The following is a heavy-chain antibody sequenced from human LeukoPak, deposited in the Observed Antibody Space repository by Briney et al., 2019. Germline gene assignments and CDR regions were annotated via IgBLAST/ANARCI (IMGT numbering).Heavy chain of an antibody. CDR3: ARDPGGGDSNFDY. D-gene: IGHD2-21*02. Sequence: SSISSSSSYIYYADSVKGRFTISRDNAKNSLYLQMNSLRAEDTAVYYCARDPGGGDSNFDYWGQGTLVTVSS. CDR2: ISSSSSYI. J-gene: IGHJ4*02. V-gene: IGHV3-21*01.